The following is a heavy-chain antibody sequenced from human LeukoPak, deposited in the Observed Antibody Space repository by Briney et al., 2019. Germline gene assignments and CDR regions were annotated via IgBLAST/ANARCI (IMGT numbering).Heavy chain of an antibody. Sequence: PSETLSLTCTVSGDSTRSSSYYWGWIRQPQGKGLDWIGSLYYSGSTYYNPSLKRRLTISVDTSKNQCTLKLSSVTAADTAVYYCARGVRDYGMDVWGQGTTVTVSS. CDR1: GDSTRSSSYY. CDR3: ARGVRDYGMDV. CDR2: LYYSGST. J-gene: IGHJ6*02. V-gene: IGHV4-39*01.